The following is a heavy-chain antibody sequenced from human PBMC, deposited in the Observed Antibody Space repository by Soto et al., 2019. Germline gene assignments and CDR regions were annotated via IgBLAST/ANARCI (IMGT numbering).Heavy chain of an antibody. CDR1: GGSFSAYY. CDR3: ARQTNYYGSGRSYSWFHX. D-gene: IGHD3-10*01. J-gene: IGHJ5*02. V-gene: IGHV4-34*01. CDR2: IDHSGST. Sequence: SETLSLTCAVYGGSFSAYYWSWIRQPPGKGLEWIGEIDHSGSTNYNPSLKSLVTISVDTSKNQFSLRLSSVTAADTAVYYCARQTNYYGSGRSYSWFHXWGQATLVTVSX.